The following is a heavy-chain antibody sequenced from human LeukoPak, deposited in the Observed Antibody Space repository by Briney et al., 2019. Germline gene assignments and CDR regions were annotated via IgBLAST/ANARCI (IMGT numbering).Heavy chain of an antibody. CDR3: AKLTSGSGSSALFDY. V-gene: IGHV3-23*01. CDR1: GFTFSSYA. J-gene: IGHJ4*02. Sequence: GGSLRLSCAASGFTFSSYAMSWVRQAPGKGLEWVSAISGSGGSTYYADSVKGRFTISRDNSKNTLYLQMNSLRAEAAAVYYCAKLTSGSGSSALFDYWGQGTLVTVSS. CDR2: ISGSGGST. D-gene: IGHD3-10*01.